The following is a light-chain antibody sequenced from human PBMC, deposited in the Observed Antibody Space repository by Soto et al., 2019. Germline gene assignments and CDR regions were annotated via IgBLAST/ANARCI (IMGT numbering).Light chain of an antibody. CDR1: SSEVGSYNL. CDR3: CSYAGSSTYVV. CDR2: EGS. V-gene: IGLV2-23*01. Sequence: QSVLNHPSSGFGSPRQSITISFTGTSSEVGSYNLVSWYQQHPGKAPKLMIYEGSKRPSGVSNRFSGSKSGNTASLTISGLQTEDEADYYCCSYAGSSTYVVFGGGTKVTVL. J-gene: IGLJ2*01.